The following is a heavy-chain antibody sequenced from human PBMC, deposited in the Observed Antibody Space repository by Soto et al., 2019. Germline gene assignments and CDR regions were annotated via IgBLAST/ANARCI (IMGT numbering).Heavy chain of an antibody. CDR3: TRPEQLGAS. CDR1: GFTFSGSA. J-gene: IGHJ5*02. V-gene: IGHV3-73*02. CDR2: IRSKANSYAT. Sequence: EVQLVESGGGLVQPGWSLKLSCAASGFTFSGSAMHWVRQASGKGLEWVGRIRSKANSYATAYAASVKGRFTISRDDSKNTAYLQMNSLKTEDTAVYYCTRPEQLGASWGQGTLVTVSS. D-gene: IGHD6-13*01.